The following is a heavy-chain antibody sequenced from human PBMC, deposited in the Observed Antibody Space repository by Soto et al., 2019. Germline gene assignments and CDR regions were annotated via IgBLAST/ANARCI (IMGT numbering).Heavy chain of an antibody. CDR2: FKACNGNT. V-gene: IGHV1-3*05. CDR1: GYSFTSYA. J-gene: IGHJ5*01. Sequence: QVQLVQSGAEEKKPGASVKVSCKASGYSFTSYALRWVRAAPGQRLEGMGWFKACNGNTQIPQKFQGRVTITRDPSASTAYMEVCSRRAEDTGVYYCARAAYYYDSRGSYPGDSWGQGSLVPVSS. D-gene: IGHD3-22*01. CDR3: ARAAYYYDSRGSYPGDS.